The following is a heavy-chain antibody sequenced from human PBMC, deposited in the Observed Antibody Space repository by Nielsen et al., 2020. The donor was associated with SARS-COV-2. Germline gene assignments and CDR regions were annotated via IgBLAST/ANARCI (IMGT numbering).Heavy chain of an antibody. CDR1: GGSISSSSYY. D-gene: IGHD2-15*01. V-gene: IGHV4-39*07. J-gene: IGHJ5*02. CDR3: ARGGYCSGGSCYSYTP. CDR2: IYYSGST. Sequence: SETLSLTCTVSGGSISSSSYYWGWIRQPPGKGLEWIGSIYYSGSTCYNPSLKSRVTISVDTSKNQFSLKLSSVTAADTAVYYCARGGYCSGGSCYSYTPWGQGTLVTVSS.